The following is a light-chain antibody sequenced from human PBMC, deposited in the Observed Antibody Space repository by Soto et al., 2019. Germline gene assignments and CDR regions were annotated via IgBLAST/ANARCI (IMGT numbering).Light chain of an antibody. CDR2: SNN. V-gene: IGLV1-47*02. CDR3: AAWDDSLSGHVV. Sequence: QSVLTQPPSASGTPGQRVTISCSGSSSNIGSNYVYWYQQLPGTAPELLIYSNNQRPSGVPDRFSGSKSGTSASLAISGLRSEDEADYYCAAWDDSLSGHVVFGGGTQLTVL. CDR1: SSNIGSNY. J-gene: IGLJ2*01.